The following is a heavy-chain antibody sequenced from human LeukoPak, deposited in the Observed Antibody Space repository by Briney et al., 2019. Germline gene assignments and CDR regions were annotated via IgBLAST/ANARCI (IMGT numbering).Heavy chain of an antibody. D-gene: IGHD6-19*01. Sequence: GGSLRLAWAALGFTFVDYAMRSVRQAPGKGLEWVLGISWNSGSIGYADSVKGRFTISRDNANNSLYLQMNSLGAEDTALYYCAKGGRGKQWLPDYWGQGTLVTVSS. CDR3: AKGGRGKQWLPDY. CDR1: GFTFVDYA. V-gene: IGHV3-9*01. CDR2: ISWNSGSI. J-gene: IGHJ4*02.